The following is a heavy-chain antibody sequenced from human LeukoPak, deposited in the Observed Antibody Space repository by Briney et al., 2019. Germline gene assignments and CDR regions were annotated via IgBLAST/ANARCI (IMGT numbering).Heavy chain of an antibody. CDR2: ISAYNGNT. CDR1: GYSFTGYY. V-gene: IGHV1-18*04. D-gene: IGHD3-10*01. CDR3: ARAFGESQSDY. Sequence: GASVKVSCKASGYSFTGYYMHWVRQAPGQGLEWMGWISAYNGNTNYAQKLQGRVTMTTDTSTSTAYMELRSLRSDDTAVYYCARAFGESQSDYWGQGTLVTVSS. J-gene: IGHJ4*02.